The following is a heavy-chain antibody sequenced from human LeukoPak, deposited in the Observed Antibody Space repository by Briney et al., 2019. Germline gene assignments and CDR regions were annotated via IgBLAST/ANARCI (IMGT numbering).Heavy chain of an antibody. J-gene: IGHJ3*02. CDR2: ITGSGGNT. V-gene: IGHV3-23*01. Sequence: GGSLRLSCAASGFTFTNYAMTWVRQAPGQGLEWVSGITGSGGNTYYADSVKGRFTISRDNSKNTLYLQMDGLRVEDTAVYYCAKVDSRQSRSAFDIWGQGTLVTVSS. CDR1: GFTFTNYA. CDR3: AKVDSRQSRSAFDI.